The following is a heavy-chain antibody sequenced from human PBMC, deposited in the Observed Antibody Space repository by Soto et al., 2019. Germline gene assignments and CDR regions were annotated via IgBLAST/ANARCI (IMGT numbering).Heavy chain of an antibody. D-gene: IGHD2-2*01. CDR3: ARDAYSSTRVYGMDV. V-gene: IGHV4-61*01. Sequence: SETMSLTCTVSGGSVSSGSYYWSWIRQPPGKGLEWIGYIYYSGSTNYNPSLKSRVTISVDTSKNQFSLKLSSVTAADTAVYYCARDAYSSTRVYGMDVWGQGTTVTVSS. J-gene: IGHJ6*02. CDR2: IYYSGST. CDR1: GGSVSSGSYY.